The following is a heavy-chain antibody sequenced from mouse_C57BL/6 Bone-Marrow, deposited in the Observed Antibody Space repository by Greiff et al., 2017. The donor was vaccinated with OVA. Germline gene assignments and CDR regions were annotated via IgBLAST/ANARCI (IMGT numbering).Heavy chain of an antibody. CDR3: ASPSFITTVVAKGFAY. J-gene: IGHJ3*01. Sequence: EVQLQESGGDLVKPGGSLKLSCAASGFTFSSYGMSWVRQTPDKRLEWVATISSGGSYTYYPDSVKGRFTISRDNAKNTLYLQMSSLKSEDTAMYYCASPSFITTVVAKGFAYWGQGTLVTVSA. D-gene: IGHD1-1*01. CDR1: GFTFSSYG. V-gene: IGHV5-6*01. CDR2: ISSGGSYT.